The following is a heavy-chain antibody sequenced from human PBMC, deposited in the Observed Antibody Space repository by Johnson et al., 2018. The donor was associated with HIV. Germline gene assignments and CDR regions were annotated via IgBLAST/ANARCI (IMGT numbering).Heavy chain of an antibody. Sequence: MKWVRQTPGMGLEWVSAINWNAGRTGYTDSVKGRFTICRDNAKNSMYVEMNRLRAEDTAVYYCARGPSQLYWPDVAFDIWGQGTTVTVSS. D-gene: IGHD2-8*02. J-gene: IGHJ3*02. CDR3: ARGPSQLYWPDVAFDI. CDR2: INWNAGRT. V-gene: IGHV3-20*03.